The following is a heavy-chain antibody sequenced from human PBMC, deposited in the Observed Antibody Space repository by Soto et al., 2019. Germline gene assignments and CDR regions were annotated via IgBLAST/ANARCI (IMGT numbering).Heavy chain of an antibody. J-gene: IGHJ4*02. V-gene: IGHV1-69*13. CDR3: ARVTQPYYYDSSGGFLY. CDR1: GGTLSSYA. CDR2: IIPIFGTA. D-gene: IGHD3-22*01. Sequence: GASVKVSCKASGGTLSSYAISWVRQAPGQGLEWMGGIIPIFGTANYAQKFQGRVTITADESTSTAYMELSSLRSEDTAVYYCARVTQPYYYDSSGGFLYWGQGTLVTVSS.